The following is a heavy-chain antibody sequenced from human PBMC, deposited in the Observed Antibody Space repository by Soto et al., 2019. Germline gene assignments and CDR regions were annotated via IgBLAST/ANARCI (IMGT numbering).Heavy chain of an antibody. V-gene: IGHV1-69*01. CDR3: ARSQGSSTSLEIYYYYYYGMDV. CDR2: IIPIPGTA. J-gene: IGHJ6*02. D-gene: IGHD2-2*01. Sequence: QVQLVQSGAEVKKPGSSVKVSCKASGGTFGSYAISWVRQAPGQGLEWRGGIIPIPGTANYAQKFQGRVTIAADEPTSTAYMELSSLRSEDTAVYYCARSQGSSTSLEIYYYYYYGMDVWGQGTTVTVSS. CDR1: GGTFGSYA.